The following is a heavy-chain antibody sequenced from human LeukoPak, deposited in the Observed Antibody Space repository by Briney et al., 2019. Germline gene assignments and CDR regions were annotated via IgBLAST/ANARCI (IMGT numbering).Heavy chain of an antibody. J-gene: IGHJ4*02. V-gene: IGHV1-69*04. CDR1: GGTFSSYA. CDR3: ARDRRAYGGVEPPDY. Sequence: SVKVSCKASGGTFSSYAISWVRQAPGQGLEWMGRIIPILVIANYAQKFQGRVTITADKSTSKAYMELSSLRSEDTAVYYCARDRRAYGGVEPPDYWGQGTLVTVSS. D-gene: IGHD4-23*01. CDR2: IIPILVIA.